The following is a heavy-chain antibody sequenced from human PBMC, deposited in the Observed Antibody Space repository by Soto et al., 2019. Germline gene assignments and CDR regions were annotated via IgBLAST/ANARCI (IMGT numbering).Heavy chain of an antibody. D-gene: IGHD3-10*01. CDR1: GFTFTSSA. CDR2: VVVGSGNT. Sequence: GASVKVSCKASGFTFTSSAMQWVRQARGQRLEWIGWVVVGSGNTNYAQKFQERVTITRDMSTSTAYMELSSLRSEDTAVYYCAAEMVRGAAASYGMDVWGQGTTVTVSS. J-gene: IGHJ6*02. CDR3: AAEMVRGAAASYGMDV. V-gene: IGHV1-58*02.